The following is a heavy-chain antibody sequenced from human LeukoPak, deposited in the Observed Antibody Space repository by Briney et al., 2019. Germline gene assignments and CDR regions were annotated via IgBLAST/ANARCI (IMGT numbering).Heavy chain of an antibody. D-gene: IGHD6-13*01. CDR1: GGSISSYY. J-gene: IGHJ5*02. CDR3: AAAAAGPHWFDP. V-gene: IGHV4-59*01. Sequence: SETLSLTCTVSGGSISSYYWSWIRQPPGKGLEWIGYIYYSGSTNYNPSLKSRVTISVDTSKNQFSLKLSSVTAADTAVYYCAAAAAGPHWFDPWGQGTLVTASS. CDR2: IYYSGST.